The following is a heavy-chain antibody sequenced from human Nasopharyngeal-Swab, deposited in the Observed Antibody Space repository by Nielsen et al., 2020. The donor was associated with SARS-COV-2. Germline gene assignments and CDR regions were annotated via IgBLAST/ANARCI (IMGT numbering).Heavy chain of an antibody. V-gene: IGHV7-4-1*02. D-gene: IGHD1-26*01. CDR2: INTNTGNP. Sequence: ASAKVFCKASGYTFISYAMTWWRQAPGQGVEWMGWINTNTGNPTYAQGFTGRFVFSLDTSVSTAYLQISSLKAEDTAVYYCARPGWEPYTYYYYGMDVWGQGTTVTVSS. J-gene: IGHJ6*02. CDR3: ARPGWEPYTYYYYGMDV. CDR1: GYTFISYA.